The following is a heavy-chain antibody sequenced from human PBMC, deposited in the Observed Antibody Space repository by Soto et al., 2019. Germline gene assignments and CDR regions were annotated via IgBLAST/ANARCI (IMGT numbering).Heavy chain of an antibody. Sequence: QVQLQESGPGLVKPSQTLSLTCTVSGGSISSGGYYWSWIRQHPGKGLEWIGYIYYSGSTYYNPSLKRRVTISVDTSKNQFSLKLSSVTAADTAVYYCARDSLDSSGYYPLKYWGQGTLVTVSS. CDR1: GGSISSGGYY. CDR2: IYYSGST. V-gene: IGHV4-31*03. CDR3: ARDSLDSSGYYPLKY. J-gene: IGHJ4*02. D-gene: IGHD3-22*01.